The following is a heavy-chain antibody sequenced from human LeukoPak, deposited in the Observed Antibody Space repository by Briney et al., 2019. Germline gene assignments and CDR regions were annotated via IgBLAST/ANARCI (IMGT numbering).Heavy chain of an antibody. Sequence: GGSLRLSCAASGFTFSSYSMNWVRQAPGKGLEWVSAISISGGKTYYADSVKGRFTISRDNSKNTLYLQMNSLRAEDTAVYSCAKGRQWELPLDYWGQGTLVTVSS. CDR3: AKGRQWELPLDY. CDR2: ISISGGKT. V-gene: IGHV3-23*01. J-gene: IGHJ4*02. D-gene: IGHD1-26*01. CDR1: GFTFSSYS.